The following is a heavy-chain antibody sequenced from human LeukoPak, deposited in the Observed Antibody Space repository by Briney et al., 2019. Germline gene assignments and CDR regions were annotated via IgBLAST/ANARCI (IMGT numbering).Heavy chain of an antibody. J-gene: IGHJ6*02. V-gene: IGHV4-38-2*02. Sequence: SSETLSLTCTVSGYSISSGYYWGWIRQPPGKGLEGIGSIYHSGSTYYNPSLKSRVTISVDTSKNQFSLKLSSVTAADTAVYYCARARYYYDSSGHPQSTYGMDVWGQGTTVTVSS. D-gene: IGHD3-22*01. CDR1: GYSISSGYY. CDR3: ARARYYYDSSGHPQSTYGMDV. CDR2: IYHSGST.